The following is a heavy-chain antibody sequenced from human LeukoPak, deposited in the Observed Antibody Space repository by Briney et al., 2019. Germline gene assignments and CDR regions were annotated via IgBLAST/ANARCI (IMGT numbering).Heavy chain of an antibody. J-gene: IGHJ1*01. V-gene: IGHV4-39*07. D-gene: IGHD3-22*01. CDR2: IYYSGST. Sequence: SETLSLTCTVAGGSISSSSYYWGWIRQPPGKGLEGIGGIYYSGSTYYNPSLKRRVTISVDTSKNQFSLNLTSVTAADTAVYYCARDQTYYVSSGYYYVTYFHHWGQGILVTVSS. CDR3: ARDQTYYVSSGYYYVTYFHH. CDR1: GGSISSSSYY.